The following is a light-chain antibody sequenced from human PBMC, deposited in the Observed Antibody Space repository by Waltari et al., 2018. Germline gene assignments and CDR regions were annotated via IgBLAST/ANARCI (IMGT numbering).Light chain of an antibody. CDR3: QHYHSTPWT. Sequence: DILMTQSPQSVAVSLGERATIKCKSSQTVLHSSNGKNSLAWSQQKPGQAPKLLIYWASTRDSGVPDRFSGSGSDTDFTLTITSVQAEDVAVYYCQHYHSTPWTFGQGTRVEI. V-gene: IGKV4-1*01. CDR1: QTVLHSSNGKNS. J-gene: IGKJ1*01. CDR2: WAS.